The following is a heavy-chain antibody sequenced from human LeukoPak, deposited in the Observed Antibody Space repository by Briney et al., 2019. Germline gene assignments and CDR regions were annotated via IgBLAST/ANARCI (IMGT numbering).Heavy chain of an antibody. CDR3: ARIYCSSISCWIDY. CDR1: GGSFSGYY. CDR2: INHSGST. J-gene: IGHJ4*02. Sequence: SETLSLTCAVYGGSFSGYYWSWIRQPPGKGLEWIGEINHSGSTYYNPSLKSRVTISIDTSKNQFSLKLSSVTAADTAVYYCARIYCSSISCWIDYWGQGILVTVSP. D-gene: IGHD2-2*01. V-gene: IGHV4-34*01.